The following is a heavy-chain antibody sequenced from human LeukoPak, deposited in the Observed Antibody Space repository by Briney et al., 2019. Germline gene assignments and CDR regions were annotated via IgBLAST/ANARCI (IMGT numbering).Heavy chain of an antibody. J-gene: IGHJ5*01. CDR3: ARGLTGGLDS. V-gene: IGHV3-13*04. CDR1: GFIFSSYD. D-gene: IGHD1-26*01. CDR2: IAITGNT. Sequence: PGGSLRLPCAASGFIFSSYDMHWVRQATGKGLEWVSSIAITGNTYYSGSVKGRFTISRENAKNSLYLQMNSLRAGDTAVYYCARGLTGGLDSWGQGTLVTVSS.